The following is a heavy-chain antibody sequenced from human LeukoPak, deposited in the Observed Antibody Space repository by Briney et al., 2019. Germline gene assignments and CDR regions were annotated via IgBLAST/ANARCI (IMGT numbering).Heavy chain of an antibody. D-gene: IGHD3-22*01. CDR2: VYYSGTT. J-gene: IGHJ3*02. CDR1: GGSISLSYYY. Sequence: PSETLSLTCSVSGGSISLSYYYWGWIRQPPGKALEWIGSVYYSGTTSYNPSLKSRVTISVDTSKNQFSLKLSSVTAADTAVYYCAGNRRYYDSSGYRPNDAFDIWGQGTMVTVSS. V-gene: IGHV4-39*07. CDR3: AGNRRYYDSSGYRPNDAFDI.